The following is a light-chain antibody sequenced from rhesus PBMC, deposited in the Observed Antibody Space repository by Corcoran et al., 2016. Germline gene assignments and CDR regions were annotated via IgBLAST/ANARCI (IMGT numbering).Light chain of an antibody. CDR3: QHSYHNPYS. CDR1: QKIYSN. J-gene: IGKJ2*01. Sequence: DIQMTQSPSALSASVGDRVTISCRASQKIYSNLAWYQQKPGKAPKLLIYAASSLQTGIPSRFSGSGSGTDFTLPISSLQPEYSAAYYCQHSYHNPYSFGQRTKVELK. CDR2: AAS. V-gene: IGKV1S12*01.